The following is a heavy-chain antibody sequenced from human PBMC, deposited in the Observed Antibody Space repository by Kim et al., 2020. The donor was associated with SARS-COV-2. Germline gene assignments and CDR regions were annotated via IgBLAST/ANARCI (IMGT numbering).Heavy chain of an antibody. D-gene: IGHD3-22*01. J-gene: IGHJ4*02. CDR1: GFTFSSYG. CDR3: ARGGYYEQYYFDY. Sequence: GGSLRLSCAASGFTFSSYGMHWVRQAPGKGLEWVAVIWYDGSNKYYADSVKGRFTISRDNSKNTLYLQMNSLRAEDTAVYYCARGGYYEQYYFDYWGQGTLVTVSS. V-gene: IGHV3-33*01. CDR2: IWYDGSNK.